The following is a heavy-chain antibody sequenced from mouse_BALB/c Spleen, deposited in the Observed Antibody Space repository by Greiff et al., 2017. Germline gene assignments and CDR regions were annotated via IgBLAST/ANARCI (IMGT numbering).Heavy chain of an antibody. V-gene: IGHV1-5*01. CDR1: GYSFTSYW. Sequence: VQLKQSGTVLARPGASVKMSCKASGYSFTSYWMHWVKQRPGQGLEWIGAIYPGNSDTSYNQKFKGKAKLTAVTSASTAYMELSSLTNEDSAVYYCTRNYYGSRGDWYFDVWGAGTTVTVSS. CDR3: TRNYYGSRGDWYFDV. J-gene: IGHJ1*01. CDR2: IYPGNSDT. D-gene: IGHD1-1*01.